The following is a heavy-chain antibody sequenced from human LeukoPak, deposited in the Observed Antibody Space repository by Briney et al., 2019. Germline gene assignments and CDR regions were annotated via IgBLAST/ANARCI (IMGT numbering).Heavy chain of an antibody. J-gene: IGHJ4*02. CDR2: IYYSGST. V-gene: IGHV4-59*01. CDR1: GGSISSYY. D-gene: IGHD5-24*01. Sequence: SETLSLTCTVSGGSISSYYWSWIRQPPGKGLEWIGYIYYSGSTNYNPSLKSRVTISVDTSKNQFSLKLSSVTAADTAVHYCARVEMATIDYWGQGTLVTVSS. CDR3: ARVEMATIDY.